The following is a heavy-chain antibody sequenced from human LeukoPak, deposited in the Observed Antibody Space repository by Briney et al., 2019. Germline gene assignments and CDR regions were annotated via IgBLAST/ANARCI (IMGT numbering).Heavy chain of an antibody. J-gene: IGHJ4*02. D-gene: IGHD3-22*01. CDR1: GFSVSRYV. CDR3: AKVQNDYDTGSGFYYYFDY. CDR2: IRNAGTT. V-gene: IGHV3-23*01. Sequence: GGSLRLSCAASGFSVSRYVMSWVRQAPGKGLEWVALIRNAGTTDYAESADSVRGRFIISRDDSKNTLYLQMNSLRAGDTAIYYCAKVQNDYDTGSGFYYYFDYWGQGTLVTVSS.